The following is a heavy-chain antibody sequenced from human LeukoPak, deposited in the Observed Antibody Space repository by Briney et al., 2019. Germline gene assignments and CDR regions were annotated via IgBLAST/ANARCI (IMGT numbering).Heavy chain of an antibody. J-gene: IGHJ4*02. CDR3: ARELVGANDY. CDR1: GFTFSSYS. Sequence: PGGSLRLSCAASGFTFSSYSMNWVRQAPGKGLEWVSSISSSSSYIYYADSVKGLFTISRDNAKNSLYLQMNSLRAEDTAVYYCARELVGANDYWGQGTLVTVSS. CDR2: ISSSSSYI. D-gene: IGHD1-26*01. V-gene: IGHV3-21*01.